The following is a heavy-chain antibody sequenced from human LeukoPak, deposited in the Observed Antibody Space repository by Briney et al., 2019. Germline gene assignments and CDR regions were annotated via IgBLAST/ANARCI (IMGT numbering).Heavy chain of an antibody. J-gene: IGHJ4*02. Sequence: SQTLSLTCAISGDSVSSNSAVWNWIRQSPSSGLEWLGRTYYRSEWNNHYAVSVKSRITINPDTSKNQFSLQLNSVTPEDTAVYYCARDAVGSSYFDYWGQGTLVTVSS. CDR2: TYYRSEWNN. D-gene: IGHD4-23*01. V-gene: IGHV6-1*01. CDR3: ARDAVGSSYFDY. CDR1: GDSVSSNSAV.